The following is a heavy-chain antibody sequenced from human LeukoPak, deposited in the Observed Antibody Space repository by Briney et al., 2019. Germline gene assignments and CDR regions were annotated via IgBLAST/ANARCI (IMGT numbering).Heavy chain of an antibody. D-gene: IGHD4-11*01. V-gene: IGHV4-31*03. CDR2: IYYSGST. CDR3: ARAPKGMTTVRYYYYYYMDV. J-gene: IGHJ6*03. Sequence: SQTLSLTCTVSGGSISSGGYYWSWIRQHPGKGLDWIGYIYYSGSTYCNPSLKSRATISVDTSKNQFPLGLTSVTAADTAVYYCARAPKGMTTVRYYYYYYMDVWGEGTTVTVSS. CDR1: GGSISSGGYY.